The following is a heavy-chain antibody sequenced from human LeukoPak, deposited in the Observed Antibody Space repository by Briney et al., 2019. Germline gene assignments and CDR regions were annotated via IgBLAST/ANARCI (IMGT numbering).Heavy chain of an antibody. D-gene: IGHD2-2*01. V-gene: IGHV3-21*01. CDR3: ARDLNVVVPASNDY. CDR2: ITSSNNYI. Sequence: GGSLRLSCAGSGFTFSTYSMNWVRQAPGKGLEWVSSITSSNNYIYYADSMKGRFTISRDNAKNSLYLQMNSLRAEDTAVYYCARDLNVVVPASNDYWGQGTLVTVSS. J-gene: IGHJ4*02. CDR1: GFTFSTYS.